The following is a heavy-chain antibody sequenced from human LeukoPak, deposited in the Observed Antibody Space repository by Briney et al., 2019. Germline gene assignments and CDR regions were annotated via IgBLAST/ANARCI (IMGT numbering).Heavy chain of an antibody. V-gene: IGHV4-34*01. CDR3: ARHRSGWLQSSFDY. J-gene: IGHJ4*02. Sequence: PSETLSLTSAVYGGSFSGYYRSWIRQPPGKGLEWIGEINHSGSTNQNPSLKSRVTISVDTSKNQFSLKLSSVTAADTAVYYCARHRSGWLQSSFDYWGQGTLVTVSS. D-gene: IGHD5-24*01. CDR1: GGSFSGYY. CDR2: INHSGST.